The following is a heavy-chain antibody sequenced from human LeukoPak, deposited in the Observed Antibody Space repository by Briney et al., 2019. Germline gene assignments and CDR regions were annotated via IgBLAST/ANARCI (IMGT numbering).Heavy chain of an antibody. CDR2: ISGNAVNI. CDR3: AKRHFDWSTNYYYGMDV. D-gene: IGHD3-9*01. V-gene: IGHV3-23*01. Sequence: GASLRLSCAASGFTFSSYAMSWLRQAPGKGLEWVSGISGNAVNIFYADSVKGRFTISRDNSNNTLFLLMNSLRAEDTAVYYCAKRHFDWSTNYYYGMDVWGQGNTVIVSS. CDR1: GFTFSSYA. J-gene: IGHJ6*02.